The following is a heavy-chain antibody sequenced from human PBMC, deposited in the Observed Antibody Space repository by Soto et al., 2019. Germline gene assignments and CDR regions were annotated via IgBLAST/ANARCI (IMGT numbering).Heavy chain of an antibody. CDR3: ARDRCSSTSCYPYYFDY. CDR1: GYTFTSYA. Sequence: QVQLVQSGAEVKKPGASVKVSCKASGYTFTSYAMHWVRQAPGQRLEWMGWINAGNGNTKYSQKFQGRVTITRDTSASTAYMELSSLRSEDTAVYYCARDRCSSTSCYPYYFDYWGQGTLVTVSS. CDR2: INAGNGNT. V-gene: IGHV1-3*01. D-gene: IGHD2-2*01. J-gene: IGHJ4*02.